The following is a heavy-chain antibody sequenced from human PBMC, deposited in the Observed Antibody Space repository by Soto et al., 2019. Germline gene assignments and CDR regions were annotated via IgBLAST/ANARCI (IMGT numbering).Heavy chain of an antibody. Sequence: LRLSCSASGFGFSSYWMHWVRQAPGKGLVWVSRTNNDGSATTYADSVRGRFTSFRDNAKNTLFLQMTSLGVEDTAVYYCAREMATISLGAFDIWGEGTMVTVSS. V-gene: IGHV3-74*01. D-gene: IGHD5-12*01. CDR2: TNNDGSAT. CDR3: AREMATISLGAFDI. CDR1: GFGFSSYW. J-gene: IGHJ3*02.